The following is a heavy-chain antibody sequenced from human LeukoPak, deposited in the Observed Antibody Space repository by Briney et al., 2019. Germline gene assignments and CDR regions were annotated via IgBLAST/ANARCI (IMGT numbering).Heavy chain of an antibody. J-gene: IGHJ4*02. V-gene: IGHV3-23*01. CDR1: GFTFSSYA. Sequence: PGGSLRLSCAASGFTFSSYAMSWVRQAPGKGLEWVSCIRGSGTSTYYADSVKGRFTISRDNSKNTLYLQMNSLRAEDTAVYYCAKVTYGSGTYGAFDYWGQGTLVTVSS. D-gene: IGHD3-10*01. CDR2: IRGSGTST. CDR3: AKVTYGSGTYGAFDY.